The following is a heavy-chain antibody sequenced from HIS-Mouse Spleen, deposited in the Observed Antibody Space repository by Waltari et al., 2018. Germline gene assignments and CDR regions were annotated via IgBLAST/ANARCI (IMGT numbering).Heavy chain of an antibody. J-gene: IGHJ4*02. CDR3: AKAAGTKDIVATVGDY. CDR2: ISGSGGST. CDR1: GFRFSSYA. Sequence: EVQLLESGGGLVQPGGSLRLSCAASGFRFSSYAMSWVRQAPGQGLEWVSAISGSGGSTYYADSVKGRFTISRGNSKKTLDLQMNSLGAEDTAVYYWAKAAGTKDIVATVGDYWGQGTLVTVSS. D-gene: IGHD5-12*01. V-gene: IGHV3-23*01.